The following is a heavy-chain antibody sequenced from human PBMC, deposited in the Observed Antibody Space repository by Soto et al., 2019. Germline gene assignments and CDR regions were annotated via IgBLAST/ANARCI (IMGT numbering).Heavy chain of an antibody. CDR1: GFTVSSNY. V-gene: IGHV3-53*01. CDR2: IYSGGST. J-gene: IGHJ5*02. Sequence: PGGSLRLSCAASGFTVSSNYMSWVRQAPGKGLEWVSVIYSGGSTYYADSVKGRFTISRDNSKNTLYLQMNSLRAEDTAVYYCARAAYYYDSSGYLRPYNWFDTWGQGTLVTVSS. D-gene: IGHD3-22*01. CDR3: ARAAYYYDSSGYLRPYNWFDT.